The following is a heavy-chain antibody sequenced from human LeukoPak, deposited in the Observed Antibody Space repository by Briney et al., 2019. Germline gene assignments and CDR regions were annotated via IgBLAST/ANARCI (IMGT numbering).Heavy chain of an antibody. CDR2: IRRRAYGGAA. V-gene: IGHV3-49*04. J-gene: IGHJ4*02. Sequence: PGQSLRLSCTTSGFAFDDFAMSWVRQPAGKGQERVGFIRRRAYGGAAEYAASVKGRFIISRDDSKGIAYLQMNSLKTEDTAVYYCSRNGLVDFDYWGQGSRVIVSP. CDR1: GFAFDDFA. CDR3: SRNGLVDFDY.